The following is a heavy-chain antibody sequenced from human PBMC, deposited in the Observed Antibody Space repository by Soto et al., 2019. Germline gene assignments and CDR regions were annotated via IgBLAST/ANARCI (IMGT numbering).Heavy chain of an antibody. Sequence: EVQLVESGGGLVQPGGSLRLSCAASGFTFSSYWMHWVRQAPGKGLVWVSRINSDGSSTSYADSVKGRFTISRENAKNTLYLQMNSLRAEDTAVYYCARDGGYCSGGSCYFNWFDPWGQGTLVTVSS. D-gene: IGHD2-15*01. CDR1: GFTFSSYW. CDR3: ARDGGYCSGGSCYFNWFDP. J-gene: IGHJ5*02. CDR2: INSDGSST. V-gene: IGHV3-74*01.